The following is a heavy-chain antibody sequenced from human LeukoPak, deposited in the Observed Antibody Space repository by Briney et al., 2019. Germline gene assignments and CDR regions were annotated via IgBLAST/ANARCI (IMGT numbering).Heavy chain of an antibody. Sequence: ASVKVSGKASGYTFTGYYIHWVRQTPGQGLEWMGWIHPNSGDTNYAQKFQGRVTMTRDTSISTAYMELTRLRSDDTAVYYCTREDYWGQGTLVTVSS. CDR3: TREDY. J-gene: IGHJ4*02. CDR1: GYTFTGYY. V-gene: IGHV1-2*02. CDR2: IHPNSGDT.